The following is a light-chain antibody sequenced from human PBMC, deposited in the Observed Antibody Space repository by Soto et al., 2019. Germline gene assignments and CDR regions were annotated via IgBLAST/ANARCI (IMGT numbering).Light chain of an antibody. CDR3: QQYVGSSRT. V-gene: IGKV3-15*01. CDR2: GAS. Sequence: EIVMTQSPATLSVSPGERATLSCRASQSVSSNLAWYQQKPGQAPRLLIYGASTRATGIPARFSGSGSGTDFTLTISRLEPEDFAVYYCQQYVGSSRTFGQGTKV. CDR1: QSVSSN. J-gene: IGKJ1*01.